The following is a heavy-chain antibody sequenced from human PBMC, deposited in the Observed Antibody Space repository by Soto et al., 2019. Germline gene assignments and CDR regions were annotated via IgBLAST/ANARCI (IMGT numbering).Heavy chain of an antibody. CDR1: GGSFSGYY. Sequence: PSETLSLTCAVYGGSFSGYYWSWIRQHPGKGLEWIGYIYYSGSTYYNPSLKSRVTISVDTSKNQFSLKLSSVTAADTAVYYCATGYYYDSSGIAEDYWGQGTLVTVSS. V-gene: IGHV4-59*06. CDR2: IYYSGST. CDR3: ATGYYYDSSGIAEDY. J-gene: IGHJ4*02. D-gene: IGHD3-22*01.